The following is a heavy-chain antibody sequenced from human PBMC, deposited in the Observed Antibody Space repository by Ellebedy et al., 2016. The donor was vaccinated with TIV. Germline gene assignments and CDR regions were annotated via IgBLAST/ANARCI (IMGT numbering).Heavy chain of an antibody. CDR3: ASLEMATILDAFDI. CDR1: GGSISSSSYY. CDR2: IYYSGST. D-gene: IGHD5-24*01. Sequence: MPSETLSLTCAVSGGSISSSSYYWGWIRQPPGKGLEWIGHIYYSGSTYYNPSLKSRVTISVDTSKNQFSLKLSSLIAADTAVYYCASLEMATILDAFDIWGQGTKVTVSS. J-gene: IGHJ3*02. V-gene: IGHV4-39*01.